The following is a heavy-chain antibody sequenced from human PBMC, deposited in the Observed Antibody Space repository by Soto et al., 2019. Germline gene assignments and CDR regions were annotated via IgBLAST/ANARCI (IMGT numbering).Heavy chain of an antibody. V-gene: IGHV4-30-2*01. J-gene: IGHJ5*02. CDR1: GGSISSGGYS. D-gene: IGHD2-2*01. CDR2: IFHSGST. Sequence: QLQLQESGSGLVKPSQTLSLTCAVSGGSISSGGYSWSWIRQPPGKGLEWIGYIFHSGSTYYNPSLKSRVTISVDRSKNQFSLRLSSVTAADTAVYYCARSRNCITSTCAYNWFDPWGQGTLVTVSS. CDR3: ARSRNCITSTCAYNWFDP.